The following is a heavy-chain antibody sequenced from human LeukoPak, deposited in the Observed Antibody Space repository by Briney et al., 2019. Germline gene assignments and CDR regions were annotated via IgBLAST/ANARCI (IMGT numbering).Heavy chain of an antibody. CDR3: ARSYCSGGSCSLGAFDY. Sequence: ASVKVSCKASGYTFTGYYMPWVRQAPGQGLEWMGWINPNSGGTNHAQKFQGRVTMTRDTSISTAYMELSRLRSDDTAVYYCARSYCSGGSCSLGAFDYWGQGTLVTVSS. J-gene: IGHJ4*02. D-gene: IGHD2-15*01. V-gene: IGHV1-2*02. CDR1: GYTFTGYY. CDR2: INPNSGGT.